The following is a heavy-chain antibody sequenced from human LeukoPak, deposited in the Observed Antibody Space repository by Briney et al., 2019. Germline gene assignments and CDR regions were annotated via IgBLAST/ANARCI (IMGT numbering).Heavy chain of an antibody. D-gene: IGHD1/OR15-1a*01. J-gene: IGHJ4*02. Sequence: PGGSLRLSCAASGFTFSSYAMHWVRQAPGKGLEYVSAISSNGGSTYYANSVKGRFTISRDNSKNTLYLQMGSLRAEDMAVYYCARVGRNTAFDYWGQGTLVTVSS. CDR1: GFTFSSYA. V-gene: IGHV3-64*01. CDR3: ARVGRNTAFDY. CDR2: ISSNGGST.